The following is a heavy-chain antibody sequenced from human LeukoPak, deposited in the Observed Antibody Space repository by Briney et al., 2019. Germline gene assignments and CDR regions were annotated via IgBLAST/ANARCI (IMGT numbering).Heavy chain of an antibody. Sequence: PGGSLRLSCAATGFTFRDYGMAWVRQAPGKGLEWVSTISGDGRGTHYGETVKGRATISRDNSKSTLSLKMNSLTDADTAVYYCARGVGGSHFFGYWGQGILVTVSS. D-gene: IGHD1-26*01. CDR2: ISGDGRGT. CDR3: ARGVGGSHFFGY. V-gene: IGHV3-23*02. J-gene: IGHJ4*02. CDR1: GFTFRDYG.